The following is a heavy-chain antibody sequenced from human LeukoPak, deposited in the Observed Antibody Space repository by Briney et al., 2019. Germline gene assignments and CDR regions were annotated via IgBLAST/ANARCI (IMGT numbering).Heavy chain of an antibody. Sequence: SETLSLTCAVYGGSFSGYYWSWIRQPPGKGLEWIGEINHSGSTNYNPSLKSRVTISVDTSKNQFSLKLSSVTAADTAVYYCARGRIVVVPAAMAYYYYGMDAWGKGTTVTVSS. CDR2: INHSGST. D-gene: IGHD2-2*01. CDR1: GGSFSGYY. V-gene: IGHV4-34*01. J-gene: IGHJ6*04. CDR3: ARGRIVVVPAAMAYYYYGMDA.